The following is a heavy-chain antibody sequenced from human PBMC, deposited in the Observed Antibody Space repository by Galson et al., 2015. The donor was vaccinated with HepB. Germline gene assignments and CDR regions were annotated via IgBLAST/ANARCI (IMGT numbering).Heavy chain of an antibody. Sequence: SLRLSCAASGFTFSSYGMHWVRQAPGKGLEWVAVILEDGSKQYYADSVKGRFTISRDNSKNTLYLQMNSLRAEDTAVYYCAKEENYYDRRGQYYHYGMDVWGQGTTVTVSS. CDR2: ILEDGSKQ. D-gene: IGHD3-22*01. CDR3: AKEENYYDRRGQYYHYGMDV. CDR1: GFTFSSYG. J-gene: IGHJ6*02. V-gene: IGHV3-30*18.